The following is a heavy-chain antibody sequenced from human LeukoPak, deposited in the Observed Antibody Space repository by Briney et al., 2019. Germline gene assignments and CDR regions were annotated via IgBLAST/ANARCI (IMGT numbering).Heavy chain of an antibody. D-gene: IGHD6-13*01. CDR1: GFTFNRHW. CDR2: ISSSSSYI. CDR3: ARDGAAGYY. J-gene: IGHJ4*02. Sequence: GGSLRLSCGASGFTFNRHWMSWVRQAPGRGLEWVSSISSSSSYIYYADSVKGRFTISRDNAKNSLYLQMNSLRAEDTAVYYCARDGAAGYYWGQGTLVTVSS. V-gene: IGHV3-21*01.